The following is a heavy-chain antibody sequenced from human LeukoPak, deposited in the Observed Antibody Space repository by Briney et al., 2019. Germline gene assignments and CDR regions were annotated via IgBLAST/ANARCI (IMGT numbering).Heavy chain of an antibody. J-gene: IGHJ6*02. V-gene: IGHV3-23*01. Sequence: GGSLRLSCAASGFTFSSYAMSWVRQAPGKGLEWVSAISGSSSSTYYADSVKGRFTISRDNSKNTLYLQMNSLRDEDTAVYYCARDAGNSGYGMDVWGQGTTVTVTS. CDR2: ISGSSSST. D-gene: IGHD5-12*01. CDR3: ARDAGNSGYGMDV. CDR1: GFTFSSYA.